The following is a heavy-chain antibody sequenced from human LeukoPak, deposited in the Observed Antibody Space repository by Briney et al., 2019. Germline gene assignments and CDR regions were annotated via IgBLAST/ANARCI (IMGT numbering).Heavy chain of an antibody. D-gene: IGHD4-17*01. J-gene: IGHJ5*02. Sequence: RASVKVSCKASGYTFTGYYMHWVRQAPGQGLEWMGWINPNSGGTNYAQKFQGRVTMTRDTSISTAYMELSRLRSDDTAVYYCARGARGTVTTRRGNWFDPWGQGTLVTVSS. CDR2: INPNSGGT. V-gene: IGHV1-2*02. CDR1: GYTFTGYY. CDR3: ARGARGTVTTRRGNWFDP.